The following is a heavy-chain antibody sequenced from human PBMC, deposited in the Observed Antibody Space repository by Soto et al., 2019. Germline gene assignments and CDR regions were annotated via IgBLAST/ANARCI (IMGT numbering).Heavy chain of an antibody. D-gene: IGHD2-15*01. CDR3: ARDLGIAWFDP. CDR1: GGSISSYY. J-gene: IGHJ5*02. Sequence: QVQLQESGPGLVKPSETLSLTCTVSGGSISSYYWSWIRQPPGKGLEWIGYIYYSGSTNYNPSLKSRVTISVDTSKNQFSLKLSSVTAADTAVYYCARDLGIAWFDPWGQGTLVTVSS. V-gene: IGHV4-59*01. CDR2: IYYSGST.